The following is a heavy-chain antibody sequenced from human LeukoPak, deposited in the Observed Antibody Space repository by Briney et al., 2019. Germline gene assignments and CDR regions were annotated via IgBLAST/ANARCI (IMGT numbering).Heavy chain of an antibody. V-gene: IGHV3-30*18. CDR2: ISYDGRNK. CDR3: AKYLSGSFDY. D-gene: IGHD3-22*01. CDR1: GFTFSTYN. Sequence: GGSLRLSCAASGFTFSTYNIHWVRQAPGEGLEWVAVISYDGRNKYYTDSVKGRFTISRDNSKNTVYLQMNSLRAEDTAVYYCAKYLSGSFDYWGQGTLVTVSS. J-gene: IGHJ4*02.